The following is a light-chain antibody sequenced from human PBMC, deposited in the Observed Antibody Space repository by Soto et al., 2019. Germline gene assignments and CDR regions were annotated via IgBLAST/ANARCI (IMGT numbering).Light chain of an antibody. Sequence: DIVMTQSPDSLAVSLGERATINCKSSQSVFYSSNNKNYLAWYQQKPGQPPNLLIYWASTRESGVPDRFSGSGSGTDFTLTISSLQAEDVAVYYCQQYYGITYTFGQGTKLEIK. V-gene: IGKV4-1*01. CDR2: WAS. J-gene: IGKJ2*01. CDR1: QSVFYSSNNKNY. CDR3: QQYYGITYT.